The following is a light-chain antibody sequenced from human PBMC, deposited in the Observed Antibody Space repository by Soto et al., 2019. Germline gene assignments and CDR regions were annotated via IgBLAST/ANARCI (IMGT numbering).Light chain of an antibody. CDR1: QSVSSSS. J-gene: IGKJ4*01. CDR2: GVS. CDR3: QQYGGPPLT. Sequence: EIVLTQSPGTLSLSPGDSATLSCRASQSVSSSSLAWYQQKPGQAPRLLFFGVSNRAAGVPDRFGGSGSGTDFTLTISRLEPEDFAVYYCQQYGGPPLTVGGGTKVDIK. V-gene: IGKV3-20*01.